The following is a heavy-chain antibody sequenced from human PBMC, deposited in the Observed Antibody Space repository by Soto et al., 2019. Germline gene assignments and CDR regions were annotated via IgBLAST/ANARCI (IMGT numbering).Heavy chain of an antibody. CDR2: IYPGDSDT. CDR3: ARHEARNWNSRYNWFDP. CDR1: GYSFTSYW. V-gene: IGHV5-51*01. J-gene: IGHJ5*02. D-gene: IGHD1-1*01. Sequence: PGESLKISCKGSGYSFTSYWIGWVRQMPGKGLEWMGIIYPGDSDTRYSPSFQGQVAISADKSISTAYLQWSSLKASDTAMYYCARHEARNWNSRYNWFDPWGQGTLVTVSS.